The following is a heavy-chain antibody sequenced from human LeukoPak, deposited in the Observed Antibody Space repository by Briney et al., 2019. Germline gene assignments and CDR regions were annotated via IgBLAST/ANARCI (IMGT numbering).Heavy chain of an antibody. CDR1: GFTFDDYA. D-gene: IGHD3-22*01. Sequence: GGSLRLSCAASGFTFDDYAMHWVRQALGKGLEWVSGISWNSGSIGYADSVKGRFTISRDNAKNSLYLQMNSLRAEDTALYYCAKEIEDRYYYDSSGLPDAFDIWGQGTMVTVSS. V-gene: IGHV3-9*01. J-gene: IGHJ3*02. CDR3: AKEIEDRYYYDSSGLPDAFDI. CDR2: ISWNSGSI.